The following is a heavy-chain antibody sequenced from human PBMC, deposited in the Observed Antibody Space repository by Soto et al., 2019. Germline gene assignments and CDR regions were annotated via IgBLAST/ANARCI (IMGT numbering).Heavy chain of an antibody. D-gene: IGHD6-19*01. CDR2: INYSGST. J-gene: IGHJ3*02. V-gene: IGHV4-59*01. CDR1: GGSISSYY. Sequence: PSETLSLTCTVSGGSISSYYWSWIRQPPGKGLEWIGYINYSGSTNYNPSLKSRVTISVDTSKNQFSLKLSSVTAADTAVYYCARQKAAAAGTDSSGWYRKILKFDAFDIWGQGTMVTVSS. CDR3: ARQKAAAAGTDSSGWYRKILKFDAFDI.